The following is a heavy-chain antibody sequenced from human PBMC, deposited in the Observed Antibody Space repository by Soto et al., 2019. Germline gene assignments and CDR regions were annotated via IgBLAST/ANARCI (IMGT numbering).Heavy chain of an antibody. Sequence: GSSLRLSWVVSGFSISNHAMTWVRQAPGEGLEWVAVISGGGQATHYVDSVKGRFTISRDNSKNMVFLQMNSLRIEDTALYSCAKVGVATDGDYLWGQGTVVTASS. J-gene: IGHJ5*02. V-gene: IGHV3-23*01. CDR3: AKVGVATDGDYL. CDR1: GFSISNHA. CDR2: ISGGGQAT. D-gene: IGHD3-3*01.